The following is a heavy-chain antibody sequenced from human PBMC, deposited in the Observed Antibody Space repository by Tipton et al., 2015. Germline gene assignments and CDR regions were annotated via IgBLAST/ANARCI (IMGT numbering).Heavy chain of an antibody. CDR1: GFTFITYA. Sequence: SLRLSCTPSGFTFITYAMHWARQAPGKGLEWVAVISFDDNNQYYADSVKGRFTISRDSSKNTLYLQMNSLRPEDTAVYYCARDLYCGGGNCPIGWFDPWGQGSLVTVSS. CDR2: ISFDDNNQ. D-gene: IGHD2-15*01. V-gene: IGHV3-30*01. J-gene: IGHJ5*02. CDR3: ARDLYCGGGNCPIGWFDP.